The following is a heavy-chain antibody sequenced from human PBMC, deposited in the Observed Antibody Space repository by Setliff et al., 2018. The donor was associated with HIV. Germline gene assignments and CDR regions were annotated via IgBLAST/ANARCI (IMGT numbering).Heavy chain of an antibody. CDR1: GYTFTSYG. V-gene: IGHV1-69*05. CDR2: IIPIFGTA. Sequence: VASVKVSCKASGYTFTSYGISWVRQAPGQGLEWMGGIIPIFGTANYAQKFQGRVTITTDESTSTAYMELSSLRSEDTAVYYCARDRNSSSWYVRYGMDVWGQGTTVTVSS. D-gene: IGHD6-13*01. J-gene: IGHJ6*02. CDR3: ARDRNSSSWYVRYGMDV.